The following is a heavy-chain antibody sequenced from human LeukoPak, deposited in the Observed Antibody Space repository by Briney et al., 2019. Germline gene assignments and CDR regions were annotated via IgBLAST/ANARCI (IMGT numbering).Heavy chain of an antibody. CDR2: IYYSGST. D-gene: IGHD2-2*02. Sequence: SETLSLTCTVSGGSISSYYWSWIRQPPGKGLEWIGYIYYSGSTNYNPSLKSRVTISVDTSKNQFSLKLSSVTAADTAVYYCARGYCSSTSCYRSYYYYMDVWGKGTTVTVSS. CDR1: GGSISSYY. V-gene: IGHV4-59*01. CDR3: ARGYCSSTSCYRSYYYYMDV. J-gene: IGHJ6*03.